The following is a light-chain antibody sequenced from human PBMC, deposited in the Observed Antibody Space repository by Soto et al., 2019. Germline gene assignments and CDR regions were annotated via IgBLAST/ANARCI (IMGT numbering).Light chain of an antibody. CDR1: QSVSNN. CDR2: GAS. Sequence: EIVMTQSPAPLSVSPGERATLSCRASQSVSNNLAWYQYNPGQAPSLIIYGASTRATGIPARFSGSGSGTECTLTISSLQSEDFAVYYCQQYNIWPWTLCQGTKVDI. V-gene: IGKV3-15*01. CDR3: QQYNIWPWT. J-gene: IGKJ1*01.